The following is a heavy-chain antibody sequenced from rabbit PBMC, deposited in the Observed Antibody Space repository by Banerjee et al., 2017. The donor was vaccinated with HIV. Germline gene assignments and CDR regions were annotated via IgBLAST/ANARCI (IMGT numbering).Heavy chain of an antibody. V-gene: IGHV1S45*01. D-gene: IGHD1-1*01. CDR1: GFSFSNKAV. CDR3: ARDLLGVIGWNFYL. J-gene: IGHJ4*01. CDR2: INAITGKA. Sequence: QQQLVESGGGLVKPGASLTLTCKASGFSFSNKAVMCWVRQAPGKGLEWIACINAITGKAVYATWAKGRFTISRTSSTTVTLRMTSLTAADRATYFCARDLLGVIGWNFYLWGPGTLVTVS.